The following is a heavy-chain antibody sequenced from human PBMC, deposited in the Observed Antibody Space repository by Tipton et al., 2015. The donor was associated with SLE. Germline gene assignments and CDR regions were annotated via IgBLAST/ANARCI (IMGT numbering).Heavy chain of an antibody. CDR3: AKDGPRGGDTGSYFDY. D-gene: IGHD3-10*01. CDR1: GFTFSSYG. CDR2: IWYDGSNK. V-gene: IGHV3-33*06. J-gene: IGHJ4*02. Sequence: SLRLSCAASGFTFSSYGMHWVRQAPGKGLEWVAVIWYDGSNKYYADSVKGRFTISRDNSKNTLYLQMNSLRAEDTAVYYCAKDGPRGGDTGSYFDYWGQGTLVTVSS.